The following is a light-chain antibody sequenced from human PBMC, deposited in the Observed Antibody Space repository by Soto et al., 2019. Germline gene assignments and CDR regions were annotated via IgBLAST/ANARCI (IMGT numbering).Light chain of an antibody. CDR1: SSDVGGHNY. Sequence: QSVLTRPRSVSGSPGQSVTISCTGTSSDVGGHNYVSWYQQYPGKAPRLLLSSVSKRPSGVPDRFSGSKSGNTASLTISGLQAEDEADYYCCSYAGSYTYVFGTGTNVTVL. CDR3: CSYAGSYTYV. J-gene: IGLJ1*01. CDR2: SVS. V-gene: IGLV2-11*01.